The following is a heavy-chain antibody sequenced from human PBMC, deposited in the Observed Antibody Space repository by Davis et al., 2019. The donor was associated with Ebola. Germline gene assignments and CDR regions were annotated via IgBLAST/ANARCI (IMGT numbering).Heavy chain of an antibody. V-gene: IGHV1-69*13. CDR3: ARDLGVAGTGRYFQH. Sequence: SVKVSCKASGGTFTSYAISWVRQVPGQGLEWMGGIIPMFGILNYAQKFQNRVTITADESTSTAYMELSSLRSEDTAVYYCARDLGVAGTGRYFQHWGQGTLVTVSS. CDR1: GGTFTSYA. CDR2: IIPMFGIL. D-gene: IGHD6-19*01. J-gene: IGHJ1*01.